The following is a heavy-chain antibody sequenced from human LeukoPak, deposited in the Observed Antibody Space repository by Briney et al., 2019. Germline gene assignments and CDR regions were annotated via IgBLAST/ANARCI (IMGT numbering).Heavy chain of an antibody. D-gene: IGHD6-13*01. Sequence: SETLSLTCTVSGGSISSYYWSWIRQPPGKGLEWIGRIYTSGSTNYNPSLKSRVTMSVDTSKNQFSLKLSSVTAADTAVYYCARLSAAAGDFDYWGQGTLVTVSS. CDR3: ARLSAAAGDFDY. V-gene: IGHV4-4*07. CDR2: IYTSGST. CDR1: GGSISSYY. J-gene: IGHJ4*02.